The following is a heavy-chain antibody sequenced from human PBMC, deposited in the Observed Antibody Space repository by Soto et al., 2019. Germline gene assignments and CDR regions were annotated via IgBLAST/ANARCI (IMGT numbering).Heavy chain of an antibody. D-gene: IGHD3-10*01. CDR3: AKGLPRGSGSYYWVSAFDI. CDR2: ISGSGGST. CDR1: GFTFSSYA. V-gene: IGHV3-23*01. Sequence: GGSLRLSCAASGFTFSSYAMSWVRQAPGKGLEWVSAISGSGGSTYYADSVKGRFTISRDNSKNTLYLQMNSLRAEDTAVYYCAKGLPRGSGSYYWVSAFDIWGQGTMVTVSS. J-gene: IGHJ3*02.